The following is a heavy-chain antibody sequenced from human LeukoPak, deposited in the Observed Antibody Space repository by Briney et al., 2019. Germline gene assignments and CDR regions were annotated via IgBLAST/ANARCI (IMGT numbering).Heavy chain of an antibody. J-gene: IGHJ5*02. CDR3: ARDRDYYDSSGYHEGGWFDP. V-gene: IGHV4-39*07. D-gene: IGHD3-22*01. Sequence: SETLSLTCTVSGGSISSSSYYWGWIRQPPGKGLEWIGSIYYSGSTNYNPSLKSRVTISVDTSKNQFSLKLSSVTAADTAVYYCARDRDYYDSSGYHEGGWFDPWGQGTLVTVSS. CDR1: GGSISSSSYY. CDR2: IYYSGST.